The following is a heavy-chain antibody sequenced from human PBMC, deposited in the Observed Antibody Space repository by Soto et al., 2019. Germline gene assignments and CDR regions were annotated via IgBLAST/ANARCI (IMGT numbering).Heavy chain of an antibody. CDR2: INNDGSRT. Sequence: GGSLRLSCAASGFTFSNYWIHWVRQVPGEGLVWVSSINNDGSRTWYADSVRGRIAMSRDNARNLVSLQMNGLRAEDTAVYYCGTTFEYWGQGALVTVSS. D-gene: IGHD1-26*01. CDR1: GFTFSNYW. CDR3: GTTFEY. V-gene: IGHV3-74*01. J-gene: IGHJ4*02.